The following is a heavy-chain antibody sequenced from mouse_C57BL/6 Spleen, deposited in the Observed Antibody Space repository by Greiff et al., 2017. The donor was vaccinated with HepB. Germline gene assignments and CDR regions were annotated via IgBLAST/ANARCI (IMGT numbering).Heavy chain of an antibody. CDR2: IDPSDSET. Sequence: VQLQQPGAELVRPGSSVKLSCTASGYTFTSYWMHWVKQRPIQGLEWIGNIDPSDSETHYNQKFKDKATLTVDKSSSTAYMQLSSLTSEDSAVYYCARGRYYGLDYWGQGTTLTVSS. CDR1: GYTFTSYW. V-gene: IGHV1-52*01. J-gene: IGHJ2*01. CDR3: ARGRYYGLDY. D-gene: IGHD2-1*01.